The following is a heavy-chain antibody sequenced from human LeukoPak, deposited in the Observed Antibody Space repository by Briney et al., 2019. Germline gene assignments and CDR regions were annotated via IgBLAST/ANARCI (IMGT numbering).Heavy chain of an antibody. CDR1: GFTFSIYE. Sequence: GGSLRLSCAASGFTFSIYEMNWVRHAPGKGLEWVSYISSSGSTIYYADSVKGRFTISRDNAKNSLYLQMNSLRAEDTSVYYCARDTNGDGWFDPWGQGTLVTVSS. D-gene: IGHD4-17*01. CDR3: ARDTNGDGWFDP. V-gene: IGHV3-48*03. CDR2: ISSSGSTI. J-gene: IGHJ5*02.